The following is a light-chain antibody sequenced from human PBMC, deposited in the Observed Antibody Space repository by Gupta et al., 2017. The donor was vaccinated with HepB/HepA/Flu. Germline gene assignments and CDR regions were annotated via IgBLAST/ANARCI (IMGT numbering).Light chain of an antibody. CDR1: QSVSSSY. CDR3: QQDGSSPYT. V-gene: IGKV3-20*01. J-gene: IGKJ2*01. Sequence: EVVLTQSPGTLSLSPGEGATLSCRASQSVSSSYLAWYQQKPGQAPRLLIYGASSRATGIPDRFSGSGCGTDFTLTISILEPEDFAVYYCQQDGSSPYTFGQGTKLEIK. CDR2: GAS.